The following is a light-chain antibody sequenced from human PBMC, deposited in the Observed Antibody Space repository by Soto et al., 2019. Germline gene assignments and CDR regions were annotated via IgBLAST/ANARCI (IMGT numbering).Light chain of an antibody. CDR1: HTISSW. Sequence: DIHVTQSPSTLAASVGDRVTTSCRASHTISSWLAWFQQKPGKAPKLLIYDASSLQRGVPSRFIGSGSGTEFTLTISSLQPDDFATYYCQQYNSYSQTFGQGTKVDVK. V-gene: IGKV1-5*01. J-gene: IGKJ1*01. CDR2: DAS. CDR3: QQYNSYSQT.